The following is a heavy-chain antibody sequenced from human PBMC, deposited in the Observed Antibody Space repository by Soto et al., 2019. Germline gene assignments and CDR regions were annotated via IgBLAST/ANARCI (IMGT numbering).Heavy chain of an antibody. Sequence: PSETLSLTCTVSGGSISSGDYYWSWIRQPPGKGLEWIGYIFYSGSTYYNPSLQSRVTISVDTSKNQFSLKLSSVTAADTAVYYCARDEAGNSNGYYYDYWGQGTLVTVSS. V-gene: IGHV4-30-4*01. CDR3: ARDEAGNSNGYYYDY. D-gene: IGHD3-22*01. J-gene: IGHJ4*02. CDR1: GGSISSGDYY. CDR2: IFYSGST.